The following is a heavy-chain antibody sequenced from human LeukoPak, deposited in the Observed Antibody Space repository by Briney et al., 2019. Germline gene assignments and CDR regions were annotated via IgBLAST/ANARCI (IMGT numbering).Heavy chain of an antibody. D-gene: IGHD2-8*01. Sequence: GGSLRLSCAASGFSFSSYSMNWVRQAPGKGLEWVSIISRDSRTIVDADSVEGRFTISRDNAKNSLYLQMNRLRAEDTAVYYCARDNGNKYYFDYWGQGTLVTVSS. CDR1: GFSFSSYS. CDR2: ISRDSRTI. V-gene: IGHV3-21*04. CDR3: ARDNGNKYYFDY. J-gene: IGHJ4*02.